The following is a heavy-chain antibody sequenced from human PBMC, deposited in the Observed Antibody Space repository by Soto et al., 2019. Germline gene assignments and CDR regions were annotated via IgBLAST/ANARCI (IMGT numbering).Heavy chain of an antibody. CDR3: AKRSSSSTFDY. D-gene: IGHD6-6*01. V-gene: IGHV3-23*01. Sequence: EVQLLESGGGLVQPGESLRLSCAASGFTFSSYAMDWVRQVPGKGLEWVSVISGTDDSTYYAQSVKGRFTISRDSSKNTLYLQMNSLRAEDTAVYYCAKRSSSSTFDYWGQGTLVTVSS. J-gene: IGHJ4*02. CDR2: ISGTDDST. CDR1: GFTFSSYA.